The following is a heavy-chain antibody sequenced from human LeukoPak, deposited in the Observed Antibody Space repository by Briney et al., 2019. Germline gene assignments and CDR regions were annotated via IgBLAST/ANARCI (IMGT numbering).Heavy chain of an antibody. Sequence: PGGSLRLSCAASGFTFSSYGMHWVRQAPGKGLEWVAFIRYDGSNKYYADSVKGRFTISRDNSKNTLYLQTNSLRAEDTAVYYCARDRGDELRYFDWARPWGQGTLVTVSS. J-gene: IGHJ5*02. CDR3: ARDRGDELRYFDWARP. V-gene: IGHV3-30*02. D-gene: IGHD3-9*01. CDR1: GFTFSSYG. CDR2: IRYDGSNK.